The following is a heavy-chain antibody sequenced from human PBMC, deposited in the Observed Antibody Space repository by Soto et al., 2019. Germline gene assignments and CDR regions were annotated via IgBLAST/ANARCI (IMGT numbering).Heavy chain of an antibody. Sequence: RASVKVSCKASGYTFTGYYMHWVRQAPGQGLEWMGWINPNSGGTNYAQKFQGRVTMTRDTSISTAYMELSRLRSDDTAVCYCARLLVVPAASDPWGQGTLVTVSS. CDR3: ARLLVVPAASDP. CDR2: INPNSGGT. V-gene: IGHV1-2*02. J-gene: IGHJ5*02. D-gene: IGHD2-2*01. CDR1: GYTFTGYY.